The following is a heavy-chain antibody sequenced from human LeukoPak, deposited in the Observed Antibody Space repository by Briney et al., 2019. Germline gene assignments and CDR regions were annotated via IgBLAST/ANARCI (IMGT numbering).Heavy chain of an antibody. CDR1: GGSISSSNW. Sequence: SGTLSLTCAVSGGSISSSNWWSWVRQPPGKGLEWIGEIYHSGSTNYNPSLKSRVTISVDKSKNQFSLKLSSVTAADTAVYYCARDRDSPGGPYCSSTSCHLYGMDVWGKGTTVTVSS. V-gene: IGHV4-4*02. CDR2: IYHSGST. D-gene: IGHD2-2*01. J-gene: IGHJ6*04. CDR3: ARDRDSPGGPYCSSTSCHLYGMDV.